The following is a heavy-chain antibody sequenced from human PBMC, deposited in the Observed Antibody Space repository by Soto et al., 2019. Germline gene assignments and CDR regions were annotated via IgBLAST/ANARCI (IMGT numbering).Heavy chain of an antibody. CDR3: ASTYYYGSGSYYNPISYGMDV. V-gene: IGHV1-18*01. CDR1: GYTFTSYG. J-gene: IGHJ6*02. D-gene: IGHD3-10*01. CDR2: ISAYNGNT. Sequence: ASVKVSCKASGYTFTSYGISWVRQAPGQGLEWMGWISAYNGNTNYAQKLQGRVTMTTDTSTSTAYMELRSLRSDDTAVYYCASTYYYGSGSYYNPISYGMDVWGQGTPVTVSS.